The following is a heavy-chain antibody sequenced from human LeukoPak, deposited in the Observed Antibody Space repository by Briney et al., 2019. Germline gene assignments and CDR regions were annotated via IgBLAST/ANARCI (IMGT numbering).Heavy chain of an antibody. Sequence: ASVKVSCKASGYTFTSYAISWVRQAPGQGLEWTGGIIPIFGTANYAQKFQGRVTITTDESTSTAYMELSSLRSEDTAVYYCAGGYSYSDYWGQGTLVTVSS. CDR1: GYTFTSYA. D-gene: IGHD5-18*01. J-gene: IGHJ4*02. CDR3: AGGYSYSDY. V-gene: IGHV1-69*05. CDR2: IIPIFGTA.